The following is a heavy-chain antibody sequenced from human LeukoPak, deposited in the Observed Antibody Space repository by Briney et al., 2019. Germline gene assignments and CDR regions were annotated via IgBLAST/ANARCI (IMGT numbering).Heavy chain of an antibody. CDR1: GFTFSSYA. V-gene: IGHV3-23*01. CDR2: ISGSGVIT. J-gene: IGHJ4*02. CDR3: AKWAYSSGPGYFDY. D-gene: IGHD5-18*01. Sequence: GGSLRLSCVVSGFTFSSYAMSWVRQAPGKGLEWVSTISGSGVITYYADSVKGRFTISRDTSKNTLCLQLNSLRAEDTAAYYCAKWAYSSGPGYFDYWGLGTLVTVSS.